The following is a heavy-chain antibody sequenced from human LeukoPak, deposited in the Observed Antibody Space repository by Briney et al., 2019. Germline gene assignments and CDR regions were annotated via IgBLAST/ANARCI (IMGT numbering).Heavy chain of an antibody. D-gene: IGHD4-17*01. CDR2: INPNSGDT. V-gene: IGHV1-2*02. J-gene: IGHJ4*02. CDR3: ARDYGDRFHY. Sequence: ASVNVSCKGSGYRYTGYYMHWVRQAPGQGLEWMGWINPNSGDTKYAQKFQCRVTMTRDTSISTAYMELSRLRSDDTAVYSCARDYGDRFHYWGEGTLVPLSS. CDR1: GYRYTGYY.